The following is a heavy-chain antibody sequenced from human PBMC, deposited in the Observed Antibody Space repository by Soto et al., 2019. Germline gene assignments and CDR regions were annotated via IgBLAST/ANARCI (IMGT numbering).Heavy chain of an antibody. CDR3: ATVLLLYYYDSRLGPFDI. V-gene: IGHV1-24*01. D-gene: IGHD3-22*01. CDR2: FDPEDGET. J-gene: IGHJ3*02. CDR1: GYTLTEVS. Sequence: ASVKVSCKVSGYTLTEVSIHWVRQAPGKGLEWMGGFDPEDGETIYAQKFQGRVTMTEDTSTDTAYMELSSLRSEDTAVYYCATVLLLYYYDSRLGPFDIWGQGTMVTVSS.